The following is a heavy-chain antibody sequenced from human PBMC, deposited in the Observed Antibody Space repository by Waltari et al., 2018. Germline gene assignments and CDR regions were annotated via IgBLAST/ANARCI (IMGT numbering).Heavy chain of an antibody. D-gene: IGHD2-21*01. V-gene: IGHV3-33*01. CDR3: ARDLSIGGMDV. CDR2: IGSHGRRT. J-gene: IGHJ6*02. Sequence: QVQLVESGGGVVQAGTSLRLSCVASGFTFSTHGFLWIRQAPGRGLEWVGEIGSHGRRTDYRDSAKGRFTISRDNSRNTVYLQMDSLRLDDTAVYYCARDLSIGGMDVRGQGTTVIV. CDR1: GFTFSTHG.